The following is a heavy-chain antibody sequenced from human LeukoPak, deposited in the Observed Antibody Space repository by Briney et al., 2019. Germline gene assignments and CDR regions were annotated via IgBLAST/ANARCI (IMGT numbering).Heavy chain of an antibody. J-gene: IGHJ6*03. D-gene: IGHD3-3*01. CDR3: ATPVHDFWSGYYDRATPRHYYYYYYMDV. CDR1: GFTFSSYG. CDR2: ISGSGGST. Sequence: GGSLRLSCAASGFTFSSYGMSWVRQAPGKGLEWVSAISGSGGSTYYADSVKGRFTISRDNSKNTLYLQMNSLRAEDTAVYYCATPVHDFWSGYYDRATPRHYYYYYYMDVWGKGTTVTVSS. V-gene: IGHV3-23*01.